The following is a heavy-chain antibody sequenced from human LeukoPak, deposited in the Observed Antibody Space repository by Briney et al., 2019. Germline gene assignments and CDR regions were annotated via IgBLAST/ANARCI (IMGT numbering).Heavy chain of an antibody. J-gene: IGHJ4*02. CDR2: FYSGGST. V-gene: IGHV3-53*01. Sequence: PGGSLRLSCAASGFTFSSNYMSWVRQAPGKGLEWVSLFYSGGSTYYADSVKGRFTISRDNSKNTLYLQMNSLRAEDTAVYYCASSGVFPHNPLDYWGQGTLVTVSS. CDR3: ASSGVFPHNPLDY. D-gene: IGHD6-19*01. CDR1: GFTFSSNY.